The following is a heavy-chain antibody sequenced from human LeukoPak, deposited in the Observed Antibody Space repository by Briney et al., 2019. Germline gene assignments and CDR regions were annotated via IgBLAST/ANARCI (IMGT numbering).Heavy chain of an antibody. CDR1: GYTFTSYD. J-gene: IGHJ4*02. CDR2: MNPNSGNT. CDR3: ARVYPNDSSGYYYLYADY. D-gene: IGHD3-22*01. Sequence: ASVKVSCKASGYTFTSYDINWVRQATGQGLEWMGWMNPNSGNTGYAQKFQGRVTMTRNTSISTAYMELSSLRSDDTAVYYCARVYPNDSSGYYYLYADYWGQGTLVTVSS. V-gene: IGHV1-8*01.